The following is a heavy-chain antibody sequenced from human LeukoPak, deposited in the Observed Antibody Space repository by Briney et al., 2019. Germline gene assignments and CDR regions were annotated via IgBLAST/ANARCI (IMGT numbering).Heavy chain of an antibody. CDR2: ISSSSSYI. CDR3: ARDPLRYFDWSPGDYFDY. V-gene: IGHV3-21*01. Sequence: PGGSLRLSCAASGFTFSSYSMNWVRQAPGKGLEWVSSISSSSSYIYYADSVKGRFTISRDNAKNSLYLQMNSLRAEDTAVYYCARDPLRYFDWSPGDYFDYWGQGTLVTVSS. CDR1: GFTFSSYS. J-gene: IGHJ4*02. D-gene: IGHD3-9*01.